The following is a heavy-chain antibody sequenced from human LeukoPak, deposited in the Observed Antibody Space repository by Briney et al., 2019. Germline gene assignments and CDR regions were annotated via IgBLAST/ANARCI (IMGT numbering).Heavy chain of an antibody. CDR1: GGSISSYY. Sequence: SETLSLTCTVSGGSISSYYWSWIRQPAGKGLEWIGRIYTSGSTNYNPSLKSRVTMSVDTSKNQFSLKLSSVTAADTAAYYCARDQYYYDSSGYFSWFDPWGQGTLVTVSS. D-gene: IGHD3-22*01. J-gene: IGHJ5*02. V-gene: IGHV4-4*07. CDR3: ARDQYYYDSSGYFSWFDP. CDR2: IYTSGST.